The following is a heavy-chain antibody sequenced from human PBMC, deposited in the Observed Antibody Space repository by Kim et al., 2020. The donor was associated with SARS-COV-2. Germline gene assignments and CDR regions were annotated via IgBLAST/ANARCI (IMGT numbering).Heavy chain of an antibody. CDR3: VRGPGYAYVTWYYDL. V-gene: IGHV3-74*01. Sequence: GGSLRLSCAASEFTFSNFWMNWVRQVPGKGLVWVSRMNTYGSTINYADSVKGRFTISRDNAKNMLFLDMNSLRAEDTAVYYCVRGPGYAYVTWYYDLWGRGTLVTVSS. J-gene: IGHJ2*01. CDR1: EFTFSNFW. D-gene: IGHD2-15*01. CDR2: MNTYGSTI.